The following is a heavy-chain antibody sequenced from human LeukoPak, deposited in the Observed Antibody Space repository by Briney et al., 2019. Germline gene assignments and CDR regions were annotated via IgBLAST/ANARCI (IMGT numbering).Heavy chain of an antibody. D-gene: IGHD1-26*01. CDR1: GFRFSDYG. CDR2: ISYDGSNK. J-gene: IGHJ3*02. V-gene: IGHV3-30*18. CDR3: AKDMIVGATKNAFDI. Sequence: GGSLRLSCVASGFRFSDYGMNWVRQAPGKGLEWVAVISYDGSNKYYADSVKGRFTISRDNSKNTLYLQMNSLRAEDTAVYYCAKDMIVGATKNAFDIWGQGTMVTVSS.